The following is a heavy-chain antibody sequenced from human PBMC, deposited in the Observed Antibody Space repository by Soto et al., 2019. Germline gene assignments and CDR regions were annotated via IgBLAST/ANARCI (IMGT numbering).Heavy chain of an antibody. CDR3: ATLSNDFRSNYYAY. CDR1: GYTLTELS. D-gene: IGHD3-3*01. CDR2: FDPEDGET. Sequence: ASVKVSCKVSGYTLTELSMHWVRQAPGKGLEWMGGFDPEDGETIYAQKFQGRVTMTEDTSTDTAYMELSSLRSEDTAVYYCATLSNDFRSNYYAYWGRGTLVTVSS. J-gene: IGHJ4*02. V-gene: IGHV1-24*01.